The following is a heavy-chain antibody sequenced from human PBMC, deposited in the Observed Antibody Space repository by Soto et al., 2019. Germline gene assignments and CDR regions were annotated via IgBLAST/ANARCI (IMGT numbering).Heavy chain of an antibody. CDR1: GYTFTSYD. CDR3: ARGLGFRYCSSTSCPHLGY. Sequence: ASVKVSCKASGYTFTSYDINWVRQATGQGLEWMGWMNPNSSNTGYAQKFQGRVTMTRNTSISTAYMELSSLRSEDTAVYYCARGLGFRYCSSTSCPHLGYWGQGTLVTVSS. J-gene: IGHJ4*02. CDR2: MNPNSSNT. D-gene: IGHD2-2*01. V-gene: IGHV1-8*01.